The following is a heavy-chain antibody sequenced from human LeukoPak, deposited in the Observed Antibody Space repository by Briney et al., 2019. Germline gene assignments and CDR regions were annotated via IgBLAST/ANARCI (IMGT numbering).Heavy chain of an antibody. CDR3: ARAPGYYYYMDV. CDR2: ISSSSSYI. Sequence: PGGSLRLSCAGSGFALKSYSLNWVRQAPGKGLEWVSSISSSSSYIYYADSVKGRFTISRDNAKNSLFLQMNSLRAEDTAVYYCARAPGYYYYMDVWGKGTTVTVSS. J-gene: IGHJ6*03. CDR1: GFALKSYS. D-gene: IGHD3-16*01. V-gene: IGHV3-21*01.